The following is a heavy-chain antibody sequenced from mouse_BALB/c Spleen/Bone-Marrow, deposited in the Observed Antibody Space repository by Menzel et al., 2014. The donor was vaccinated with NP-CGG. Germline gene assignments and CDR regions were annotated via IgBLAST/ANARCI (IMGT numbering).Heavy chain of an antibody. V-gene: IGHV2-9*02. Sequence: QVHVKQSGPGLVAPSQSLSIPCTVSGFSLTSYGVHWVRQPPGKVLEWLGVIWAGGGTNYNSALMSRLSISKDNSKSQVFLKMNSLQTDDTAMYYCARGSYYEGAMDYWGQGTSVTVSS. CDR1: GFSLTSYG. J-gene: IGHJ4*01. CDR2: IWAGGGT. CDR3: ARGSYYEGAMDY. D-gene: IGHD1-1*01.